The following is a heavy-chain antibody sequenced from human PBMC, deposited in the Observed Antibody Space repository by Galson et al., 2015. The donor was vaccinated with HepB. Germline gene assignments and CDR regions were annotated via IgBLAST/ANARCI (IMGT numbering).Heavy chain of an antibody. Sequence: SLRLSCAASGFTFSNYAMTWVRQAPGKVLEWVSTISASGSSTYYADSVKGRFTISRDVSKNTLFLQMNSLRAEDTAVYYCAKWVPFDYWGQGTLVTVSS. V-gene: IGHV3-23*01. CDR1: GFTFSNYA. J-gene: IGHJ4*02. D-gene: IGHD3-10*01. CDR2: ISASGSST. CDR3: AKWVPFDY.